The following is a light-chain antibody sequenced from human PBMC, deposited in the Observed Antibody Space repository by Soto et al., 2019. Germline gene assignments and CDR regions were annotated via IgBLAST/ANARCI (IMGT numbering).Light chain of an antibody. Sequence: SYELTQPPSVSGAPGKTARLTCGGNNIGSKSVHGYQQKPGQAPVLVIYSDSDRPSGIPERFSGSNSGNTATLTISRVEAGDEADYYCQVWDSSSDHPYVVFGGGTKLTVL. J-gene: IGLJ2*01. V-gene: IGLV3-21*04. CDR1: NIGSKS. CDR2: SDS. CDR3: QVWDSSSDHPYVV.